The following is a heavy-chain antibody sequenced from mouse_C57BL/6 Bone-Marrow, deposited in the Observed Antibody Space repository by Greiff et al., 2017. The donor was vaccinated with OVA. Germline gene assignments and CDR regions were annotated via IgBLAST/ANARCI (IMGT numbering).Heavy chain of an antibody. CDR2: IYPGGGYT. V-gene: IGHV1-63*01. D-gene: IGHD2-1*01. CDR1: GYTFTNYW. Sequence: QVQLQQSGAELVRPGTSVKMSCKASGYTFTNYWIGWAKQRPGHGLEWIGDIYPGGGYTNYNEKFKGKAKLTADKSSSTAYMQFSSLTSEYSAIYYCARGVLYGIFAYWGQGTLVTVSA. CDR3: ARGVLYGIFAY. J-gene: IGHJ3*01.